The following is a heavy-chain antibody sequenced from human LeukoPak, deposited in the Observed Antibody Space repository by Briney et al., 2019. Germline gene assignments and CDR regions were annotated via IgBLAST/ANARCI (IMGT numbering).Heavy chain of an antibody. CDR3: ARRGDNWNDGTDY. CDR1: GYSFTNYW. D-gene: IGHD1-1*01. CDR2: IYPGDSDT. Sequence: KVGESLKISCKASGYSFTNYWIGWVRQMPGKGLEWMGIIYPGDSDTDYSPSFQGQVTISADKSINTAYLQWSSLQASDTAMYYCARRGDNWNDGTDYWGQGTLVTVSS. V-gene: IGHV5-51*01. J-gene: IGHJ4*02.